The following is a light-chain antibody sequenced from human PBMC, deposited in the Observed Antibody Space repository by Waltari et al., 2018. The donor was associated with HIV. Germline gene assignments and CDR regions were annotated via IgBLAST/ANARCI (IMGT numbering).Light chain of an antibody. CDR1: IGSKP. J-gene: IGLJ2*01. V-gene: IGLV3-21*01. CDR2: YDS. Sequence: IGSKPVHWYQQAPGQAPALVISYDSDRPSGIPDRFSSSNSGNTATLIITRVEAEDEADYFCQVWDSSSDNVVFGGGTKLTVL. CDR3: QVWDSSSDNVV.